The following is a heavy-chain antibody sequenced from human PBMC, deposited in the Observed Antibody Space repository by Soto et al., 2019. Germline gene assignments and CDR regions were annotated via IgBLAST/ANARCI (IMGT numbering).Heavy chain of an antibody. CDR1: GGSTSCGGYS. D-gene: IGHD1-1*01. CDR2: IYHSGST. CDR3: ARDQLEGNWFDP. Sequence: SETLSLTYAVSGGSTSCGGYSWNWIRQPPGKGLEWIGYIYHSGSTLYNPSLKSRVTISVDKSKNQFSLKLSSVTAADTAVYYCARDQLEGNWFDPWGQGTLVTVSS. V-gene: IGHV4-30-2*01. J-gene: IGHJ5*02.